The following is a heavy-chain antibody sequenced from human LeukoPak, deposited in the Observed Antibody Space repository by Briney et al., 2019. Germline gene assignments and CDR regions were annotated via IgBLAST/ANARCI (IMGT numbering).Heavy chain of an antibody. CDR1: GYTFTGYY. CDR3: ARDGSRYDFWSGHTAVNWFDP. CDR2: INPNSGGT. Sequence: ASVKVSCKASGYTFTGYYMHWVRQAPGQGLEWMGWINPNSGGTNYAQKFQGRVTMTRDTSISTAYMELSSLRSEDTAVYYCARDGSRYDFWSGHTAVNWFDPWGQGTLVTVSS. J-gene: IGHJ5*02. D-gene: IGHD3-3*01. V-gene: IGHV1-2*02.